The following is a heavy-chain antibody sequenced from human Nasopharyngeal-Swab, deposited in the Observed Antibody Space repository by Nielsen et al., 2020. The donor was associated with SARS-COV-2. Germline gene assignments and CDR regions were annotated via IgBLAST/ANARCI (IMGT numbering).Heavy chain of an antibody. CDR3: ARDDYGDYGYFGH. CDR1: GYTLTGYY. V-gene: IGHV1-2*02. J-gene: IGHJ4*02. CDR2: INPHSRGT. Sequence: ASVKVSCKASGYTLTGYYMHWVRQAPGQGLEWMGWINPHSRGTKYAQKFQGRVTMTSDTSINTAYMELRRLRSDDTAVYCCARDDYGDYGYFGHWGQGTLVTVSS. D-gene: IGHD4-17*01.